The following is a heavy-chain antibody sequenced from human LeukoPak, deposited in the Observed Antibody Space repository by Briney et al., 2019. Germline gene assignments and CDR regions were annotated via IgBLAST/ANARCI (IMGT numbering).Heavy chain of an antibody. J-gene: IGHJ4*02. CDR2: ISYDGGNK. CDR1: GFTFSSYA. V-gene: IGHV3-30*04. Sequence: GGSLRLSCAASGFTFSSYAMHWVRQAPGKGLEWVALISYDGGNKYYADSVKGRFTISRDNAKNSLYPQMNSLRVEDTALYYCARRAPSHDFDDWGQGTLVTVSS. CDR3: ARRAPSHDFDD.